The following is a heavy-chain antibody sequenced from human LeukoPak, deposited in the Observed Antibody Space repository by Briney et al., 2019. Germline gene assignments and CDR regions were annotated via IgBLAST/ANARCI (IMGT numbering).Heavy chain of an antibody. Sequence: PSETLSLTCTVSGGSISSYYWSWIRQPPGKGLEWIGYIYYSGSTNYNPSLKSRVTISVDTSKNQFSLKLSSVTAADTAVYFCAKFDYGDYSNYFDYWGQGTLVTVSS. CDR3: AKFDYGDYSNYFDY. V-gene: IGHV4-59*01. CDR2: IYYSGST. J-gene: IGHJ4*02. D-gene: IGHD4-17*01. CDR1: GGSISSYY.